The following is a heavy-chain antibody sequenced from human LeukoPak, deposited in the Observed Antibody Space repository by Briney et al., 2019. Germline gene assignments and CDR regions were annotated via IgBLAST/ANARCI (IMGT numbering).Heavy chain of an antibody. Sequence: GGSLRLSCVASGFSLSNFQMYWVRQAPGKGLEWVSIISLDGSTEFYADSVKGRFTISRDTASNTTHLEMNNLRIEDTAVYYCMRDYMGWFDPWGQGSLVTVSS. J-gene: IGHJ5*02. CDR2: ISLDGSTE. V-gene: IGHV3-30-3*01. D-gene: IGHD3-10*01. CDR3: MRDYMGWFDP. CDR1: GFSLSNFQ.